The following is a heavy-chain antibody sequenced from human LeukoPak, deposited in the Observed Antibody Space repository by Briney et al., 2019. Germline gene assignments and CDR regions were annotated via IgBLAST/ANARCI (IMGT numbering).Heavy chain of an antibody. CDR2: ITDSGSTN. CDR1: GFSFSDFY. Sequence: GGSLRLSCAASGFSFSDFYMNWIRQAPGKGLEWVSYITDSGSTNFYADSVKGRFTISRDNAKNSLYLQMNSLRVEDTAIYYCARETSYGDYTYVDYWGQGTLVTVSS. J-gene: IGHJ4*02. D-gene: IGHD4-17*01. CDR3: ARETSYGDYTYVDY. V-gene: IGHV3-11*01.